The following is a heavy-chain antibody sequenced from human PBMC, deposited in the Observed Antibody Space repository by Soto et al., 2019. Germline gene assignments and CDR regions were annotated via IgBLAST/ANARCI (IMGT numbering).Heavy chain of an antibody. V-gene: IGHV1-18*01. CDR1: GYTFTTYG. CDR3: GRTDKGDYVPPLDN. D-gene: IGHD4-17*01. J-gene: IGHJ4*02. CDR2: ITPFNDNT. Sequence: QIHLMQSGGEVKKPGASVKVSCKTSGYTFTTYGISWVRQAPGQGLEWMGWITPFNDNTNYAQNLQGRVTMTTDTSTNTAYLELRSLTSDDTAVYYCGRTDKGDYVPPLDNWGQGTLVTVSS.